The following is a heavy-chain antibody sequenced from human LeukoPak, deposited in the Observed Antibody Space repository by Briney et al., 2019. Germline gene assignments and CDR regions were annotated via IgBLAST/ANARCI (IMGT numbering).Heavy chain of an antibody. J-gene: IGHJ4*02. D-gene: IGHD1-20*01. Sequence: ASVSVSCKASGYTFTDYYMHWVRQAPGQGLEWIGLINPSGGGTNYARKFQGRVTMTRATSTSTLYMELSSLRSEATDVYYCARELRGNWNALDSWGQGTLVTVSS. V-gene: IGHV1-46*01. CDR3: ARELRGNWNALDS. CDR1: GYTFTDYY. CDR2: INPSGGGT.